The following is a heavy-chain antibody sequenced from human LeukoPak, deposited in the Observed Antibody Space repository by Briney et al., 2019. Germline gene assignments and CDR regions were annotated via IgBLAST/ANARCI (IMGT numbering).Heavy chain of an antibody. CDR3: ARVAVRGSNFDY. V-gene: IGHV4-30-4*01. Sequence: SETLSLTCTVSGGSISSGDYYWSWIRQPPGKGLKWLGYIYYSGSTYYNPSLKSRVTISVDTSKNQFSLKLSSVTAADTAVYYCARVAVRGSNFDYWGQGTLVTVSS. CDR1: GGSISSGDYY. J-gene: IGHJ4*02. D-gene: IGHD3-10*01. CDR2: IYYSGST.